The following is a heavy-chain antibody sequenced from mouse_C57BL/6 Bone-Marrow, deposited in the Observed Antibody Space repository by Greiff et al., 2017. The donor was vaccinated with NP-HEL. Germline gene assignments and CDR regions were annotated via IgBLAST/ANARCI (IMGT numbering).Heavy chain of an antibody. D-gene: IGHD2-1*01. J-gene: IGHJ3*01. Sequence: VQLQQPGAELVMPGASVKLSCKASGYTFTSYWMHWVKQRPGQGLEWIGEIDPSDSYTNYNQKFKGKSTLTVDKSSSTAYMQLSSLTSEDAAVYCCAKEGIYYPFAYWGQGTLVTVSA. CDR1: GYTFTSYW. CDR2: IDPSDSYT. V-gene: IGHV1-69*01. CDR3: AKEGIYYPFAY.